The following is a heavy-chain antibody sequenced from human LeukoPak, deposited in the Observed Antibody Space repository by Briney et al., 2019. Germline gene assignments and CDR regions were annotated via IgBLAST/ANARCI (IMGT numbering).Heavy chain of an antibody. D-gene: IGHD6-19*01. CDR3: GRQVAPGQWLVNL. CDR1: GFTFSNYA. J-gene: IGHJ5*02. Sequence: PGGSLRLSCVASGFTFSNYAIHWVRRPPGKGLEWVAVMSTDGSLQYYANSVKGRFTISRDNYKSTLFLRMNSLSAADTAVYYCGRQVAPGQWLVNLWGQGTLVTVSS. V-gene: IGHV3-30*01. CDR2: MSTDGSLQ.